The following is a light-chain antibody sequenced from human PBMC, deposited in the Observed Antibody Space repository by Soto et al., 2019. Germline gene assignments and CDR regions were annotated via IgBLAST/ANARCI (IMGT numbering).Light chain of an antibody. CDR2: VAS. V-gene: IGKV1-39*01. CDR1: QTIGRD. Sequence: DIQMTQSPSSLSASVGDRVTITCRASQTIGRDLNWYQQKPGKAPKVLIYVASTLQSGVASRFSGSGSATDFTLTITSLQPEDFASYYCQQTYSTPWTFGQGTKVDIK. CDR3: QQTYSTPWT. J-gene: IGKJ1*01.